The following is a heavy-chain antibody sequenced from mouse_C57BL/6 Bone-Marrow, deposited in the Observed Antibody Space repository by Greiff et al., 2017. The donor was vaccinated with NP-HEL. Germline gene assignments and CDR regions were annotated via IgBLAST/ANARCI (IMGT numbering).Heavy chain of an antibody. CDR1: GYTFPSYW. CDR3: ARSYSNYPGYYFDY. V-gene: IGHV1-53*01. Sequence: QVLLQPPGTELVKPGASVKLSCKASGYTFPSYWMYWVKQRPGQGLEWIGNINPSNGGTNYNEKFKSKATLTVDKSSSTAYMQLSSLTSEDSAVYYCARSYSNYPGYYFDYWGQGTTLTVSS. CDR2: INPSNGGT. D-gene: IGHD2-5*01. J-gene: IGHJ2*01.